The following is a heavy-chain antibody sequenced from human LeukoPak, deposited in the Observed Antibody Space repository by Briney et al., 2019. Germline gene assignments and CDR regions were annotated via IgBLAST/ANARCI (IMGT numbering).Heavy chain of an antibody. J-gene: IGHJ4*02. CDR2: IYYSGST. CDR1: GGSISSSSYY. Sequence: SETLSLTCTVSGGSISSSSYYWGWIRQPPGKGLEWIGSIYYSGSTYYNPSLKSRVTISVDTSKNQFSLKLSSVTAADTAVYYCARQYYDILTGYYPYYFDYWGQGTLVTVSS. D-gene: IGHD3-9*01. V-gene: IGHV4-39*01. CDR3: ARQYYDILTGYYPYYFDY.